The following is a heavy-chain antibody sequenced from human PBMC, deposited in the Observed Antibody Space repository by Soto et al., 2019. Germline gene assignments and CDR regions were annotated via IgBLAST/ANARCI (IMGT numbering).Heavy chain of an antibody. CDR3: ARSGGSGYYSAHYYGMDV. CDR1: GYTFNTYD. Sequence: QEQLVQSGAEVKKPGASVKISCKASGYTFNTYDINWVRQATGQGLEWMGWMNPESGSTGFVQSFQGRITLTRNTSLNTVYMEVSSLTNEDTAVYFCARSGGSGYYSAHYYGMDVWGPGTTVTVSS. V-gene: IGHV1-8*01. CDR2: MNPESGST. J-gene: IGHJ6*02. D-gene: IGHD3-22*01.